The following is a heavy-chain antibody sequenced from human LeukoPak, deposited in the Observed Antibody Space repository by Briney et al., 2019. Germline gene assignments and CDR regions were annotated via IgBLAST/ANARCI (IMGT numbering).Heavy chain of an antibody. J-gene: IGHJ4*02. CDR2: IYHSGST. CDR1: GGSISSSNW. D-gene: IGHD1-26*01. CDR3: ARRLVGATTDPKKIDY. Sequence: SETLSLTCAVSGGSISSSNWWSWVRQPPGKGLEWIGEIYHSGSTNYNPSLKSRVTISVDKSKNQFSLKLSSVTAADTAVYYCARRLVGATTDPKKIDYWGQGTLVTVSS. V-gene: IGHV4-4*02.